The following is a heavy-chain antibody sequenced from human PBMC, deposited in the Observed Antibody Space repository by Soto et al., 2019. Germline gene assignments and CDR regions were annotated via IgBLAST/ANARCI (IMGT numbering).Heavy chain of an antibody. Sequence: SVKVSCKASGGTFSSYTISWVRQAPGQGLEWMGRIIPILGIANYAQKLQGRVTITADKSTSTAYMELSSLRSEDTAVYYCAGGYCSSTSCSSPDYWGQGTLVTVSS. CDR1: GGTFSSYT. J-gene: IGHJ4*02. CDR2: IIPILGIA. CDR3: AGGYCSSTSCSSPDY. D-gene: IGHD2-2*01. V-gene: IGHV1-69*02.